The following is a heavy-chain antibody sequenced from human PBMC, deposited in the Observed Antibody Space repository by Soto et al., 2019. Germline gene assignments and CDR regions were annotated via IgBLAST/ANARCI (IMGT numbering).Heavy chain of an antibody. CDR3: ARDGYNRGGFDY. Sequence: QVQLVESGGGVVPPGGSLRVSCVASGFTFSSYNMHWVRQAPGEGLEWVAVISFDGANKFYADSVKGRFTISRDISRDTLYLQMSSLRDEDTAIYYCARDGYNRGGFDYWGQGTLVTVSP. D-gene: IGHD3-10*01. CDR1: GFTFSSYN. CDR2: ISFDGANK. V-gene: IGHV3-30-3*01. J-gene: IGHJ4*02.